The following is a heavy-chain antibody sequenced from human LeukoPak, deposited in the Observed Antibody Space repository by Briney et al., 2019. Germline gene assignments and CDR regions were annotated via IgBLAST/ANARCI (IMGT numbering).Heavy chain of an antibody. CDR3: AKVFSTSGWVTQFDY. D-gene: IGHD6-19*01. V-gene: IGHV3-33*06. Sequence: GGSLRLSCAASGFTFSSYGMHWVRQAPGKGLEWVAVIWYDGSNKYYADSVKGRFTISRDNSKNTLYLQMNSLRAEDTAVYYCAKVFSTSGWVTQFDYWGQGTLVTVSS. J-gene: IGHJ4*02. CDR2: IWYDGSNK. CDR1: GFTFSSYG.